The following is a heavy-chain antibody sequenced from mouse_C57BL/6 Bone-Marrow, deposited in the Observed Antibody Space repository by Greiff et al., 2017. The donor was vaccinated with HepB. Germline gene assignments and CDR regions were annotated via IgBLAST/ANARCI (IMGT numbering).Heavy chain of an antibody. CDR1: GYTFTDYY. J-gene: IGHJ3*01. D-gene: IGHD1-1*01. CDR2: IYPGSGNT. Sequence: QVQLKESGAELVRPGASVKLSCKASGYTFTDYYINWVKQRPGQGLEWIARIYPGSGNTYYNEKFKGKATLTAEKSSSTAYMQLSSLTSEDSAVYFCARGYYYGSSYEAYWGQGTLVTVSA. CDR3: ARGYYYGSSYEAY. V-gene: IGHV1-76*01.